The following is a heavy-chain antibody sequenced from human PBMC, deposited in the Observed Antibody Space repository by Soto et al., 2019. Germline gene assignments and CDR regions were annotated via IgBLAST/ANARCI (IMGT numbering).Heavy chain of an antibody. D-gene: IGHD3-9*01. CDR2: INDRGSI. J-gene: IGHJ2*01. CDR1: GGSFSGYY. CDR3: ARESHDILTGPPWVWYFDL. Sequence: QVQLQQWGAGPLRPLETLSLTCGVSGGSFSGYYWAWIPQAPGKGLEWIGEINDRGSINYNPSLQSRVSISVDTSKNHYSLQLRSVTAADTAVYYCARESHDILTGPPWVWYFDLWGRGTLVTVSS. V-gene: IGHV4-34*01.